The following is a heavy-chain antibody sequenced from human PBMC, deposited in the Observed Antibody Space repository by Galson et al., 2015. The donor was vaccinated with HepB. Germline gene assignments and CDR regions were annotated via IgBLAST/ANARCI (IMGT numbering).Heavy chain of an antibody. CDR2: INTYNGKT. D-gene: IGHD3-3*01. V-gene: IGHV1-18*01. CDR3: ARDLRPITQVFCSGHSCHSFDK. Sequence: SVKVSCKATGYIFSTYGISWLRQAPGQGLEWIGWINTYNGKTKYAQNVQDRVTLTTDTSTNTGYMELRTLRSDDTAVYYCARDLRPITQVFCSGHSCHSFDKWGQGTLVTVSS. CDR1: GYIFSTYG. J-gene: IGHJ4*02.